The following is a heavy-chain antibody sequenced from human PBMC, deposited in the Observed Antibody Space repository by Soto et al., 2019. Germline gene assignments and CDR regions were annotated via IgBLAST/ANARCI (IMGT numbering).Heavy chain of an antibody. CDR3: ARVRYGSGSLLWDY. CDR1: GGSISGGYY. J-gene: IGHJ4*02. Sequence: QVQLQESGPGLVKPSQTLSLTCTVSGGSISGGYYWSWIRQHPGKGLEWIGYIYYSGNTYYNPSLKSRLTISVDTSKNQFSLRLSSVTAADTAVYYCARVRYGSGSLLWDYWGQGTLVTVSS. D-gene: IGHD3-10*01. V-gene: IGHV4-31*03. CDR2: IYYSGNT.